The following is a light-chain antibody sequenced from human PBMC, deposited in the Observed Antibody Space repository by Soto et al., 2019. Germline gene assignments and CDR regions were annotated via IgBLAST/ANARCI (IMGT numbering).Light chain of an antibody. CDR1: SSDIGGYNY. J-gene: IGLJ1*01. Sequence: QSALTQPASVSGSPGQSITISCTGTSSDIGGYNYVSWYQQLPGKVPKLIIYDVSNRPSGVSDRFSASKSGNAASLTISGLQAEDEAAYYCSSYTSTSTLYVFGTGTKVTVL. V-gene: IGLV2-14*03. CDR2: DVS. CDR3: SSYTSTSTLYV.